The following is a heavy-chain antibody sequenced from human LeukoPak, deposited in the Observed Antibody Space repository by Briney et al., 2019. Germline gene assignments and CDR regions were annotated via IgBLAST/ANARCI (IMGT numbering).Heavy chain of an antibody. CDR2: IKHDGSEK. J-gene: IGHJ4*02. V-gene: IGHV3-7*05. CDR3: ARDDNWASVY. CDR1: GFTFSRSW. D-gene: IGHD1-20*01. Sequence: GGSLRLSCAPSGFTFSRSWMTWVRQAPGKGLEWVANIKHDGSEKYYLDSVKGRFTISRDNAKNSLYLQMNSLRAEDTAAYYCARDDNWASVYWGRGTLVTVSS.